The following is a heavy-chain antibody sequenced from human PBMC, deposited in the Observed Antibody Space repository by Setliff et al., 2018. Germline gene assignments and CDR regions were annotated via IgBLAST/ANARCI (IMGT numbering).Heavy chain of an antibody. J-gene: IGHJ4*02. V-gene: IGHV4-4*07. CDR2: VYSHGDT. D-gene: IGHD3-3*01. CDR3: AREKQGGFLEWSPFDS. Sequence: PSETLSLTCSVSGGLIYDHWWTWVRQTDGEGLQWIGRVYSHGDTEYNPSPKSRVTISVDTSNNQLSLHLTSVTAADTARYFCAREKQGGFLEWSPFDSWGRGILVTVSS. CDR1: GGLIYDHW.